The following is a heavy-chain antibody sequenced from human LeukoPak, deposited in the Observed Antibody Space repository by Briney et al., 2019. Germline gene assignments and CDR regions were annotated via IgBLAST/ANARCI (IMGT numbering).Heavy chain of an antibody. J-gene: IGHJ6*03. Sequence: SVKVSCKASGGTFSSYAISWVRQAPGQGLEWMGGIIPIFGTANYAQKFQGRVTITADESTSTAYMELSSLRSEDTAVYYCARALFGDPLSYYYYYYMDVWGKGTTVTISS. CDR3: ARALFGDPLSYYYYYYMDV. V-gene: IGHV1-69*13. CDR2: IIPIFGTA. D-gene: IGHD3-10*01. CDR1: GGTFSSYA.